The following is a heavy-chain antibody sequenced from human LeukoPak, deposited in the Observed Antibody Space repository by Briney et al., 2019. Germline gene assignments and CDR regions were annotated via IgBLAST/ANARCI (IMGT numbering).Heavy chain of an antibody. Sequence: SETLSLTCTVSGGSISTYYWSWIRQPPGKGLEWIGYVYYSGSTNYSPSLKSRVTISVDTSKNQFSLKLNSVTAADTAVYYSARSDLLWFGGVNSGFDYWGQGTLVTVSS. CDR1: GGSISTYY. CDR3: ARSDLLWFGGVNSGFDY. J-gene: IGHJ4*02. D-gene: IGHD3-10*01. V-gene: IGHV4-59*01. CDR2: VYYSGST.